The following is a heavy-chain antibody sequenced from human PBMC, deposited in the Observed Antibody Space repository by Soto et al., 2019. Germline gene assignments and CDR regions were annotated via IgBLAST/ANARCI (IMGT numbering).Heavy chain of an antibody. D-gene: IGHD3-22*01. CDR2: INHSGST. J-gene: IGHJ4*02. CDR1: GGSFSGYY. CDR3: ARGLRFYDSSGYNFDY. Sequence: SETLSLTCAVYGGSFSGYYWSWIRQPPGKGLAWIGEINHSGSTNYNPSLKSRVTISVDTSKNQFSLKLSSVTAADTAVYYCARGLRFYDSSGYNFDYWGQGTLVTVS. V-gene: IGHV4-34*01.